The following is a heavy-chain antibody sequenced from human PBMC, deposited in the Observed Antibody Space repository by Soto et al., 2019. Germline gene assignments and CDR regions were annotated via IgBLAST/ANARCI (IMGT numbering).Heavy chain of an antibody. CDR3: ARDKITGLFDY. V-gene: IGHV4-4*02. Sequence: SETLSLTCTVSGGSMTSSNWWNWVRQSPGKGLEWIGEAHHSGRTNYNPSLKSRVTISVDTSKNQFSLKLSSVTAADTAVYYCARDKITGLFDYWGQGTLVTVSS. J-gene: IGHJ4*02. D-gene: IGHD2-8*02. CDR2: AHHSGRT. CDR1: GGSMTSSNW.